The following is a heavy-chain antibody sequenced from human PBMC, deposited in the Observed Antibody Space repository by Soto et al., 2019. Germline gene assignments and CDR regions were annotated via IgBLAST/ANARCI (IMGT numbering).Heavy chain of an antibody. J-gene: IGHJ4*02. D-gene: IGHD2-21*02. V-gene: IGHV1-2*02. CDR3: ARDRRGYCGGDCYLSS. CDR1: GYTFIGYY. CDR2: INPNSGDT. Sequence: QVQLVQSGAEVKKPGASVKVSCKASGYTFIGYYMHWVRQAPGQGLEWMGWINPNSGDTNYAQKFQGRVTMIGDTSISTAYMELSSLRSDDTAVYYCARDRRGYCGGDCYLSSWGQGTLVTVSS.